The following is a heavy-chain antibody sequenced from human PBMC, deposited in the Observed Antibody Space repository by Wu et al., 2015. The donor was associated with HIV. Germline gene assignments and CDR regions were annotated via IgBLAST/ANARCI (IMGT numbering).Heavy chain of an antibody. V-gene: IGHV1-69*06. CDR3: ARGSIVEMPTASYYYYAMDV. D-gene: IGHD5-24*01. J-gene: IGHJ6*02. CDR2: IIPISGTT. CDR1: GYSFTDYY. Sequence: QVQLVQSGAEVKKPGASMKVSCKASGYSFTDYYIYWVRQAPGQGLEWMGRIIPISGTTNYAQRFQGRVSITADKPTNTVYMELSSLSSDDTAVYYCARGSIVEMPTASYYYYAMDVWGQGTTVTVSS.